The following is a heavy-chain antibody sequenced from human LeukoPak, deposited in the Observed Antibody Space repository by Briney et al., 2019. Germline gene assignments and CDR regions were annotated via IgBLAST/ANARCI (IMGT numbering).Heavy chain of an antibody. D-gene: IGHD5-18*01. CDR1: GFTFSSYE. CDR2: ISSSGSTI. J-gene: IGHJ4*02. Sequence: GGSLRLSCAASGFTFSSYEMNWVRQAPGKGLEWVSYISSSGSTIYYADPVKGRFTISRDNAKNSLYLQMDSLRAEDTAVYYCAKIYSYGSRSFDYWGQGTLVTVSS. CDR3: AKIYSYGSRSFDY. V-gene: IGHV3-48*03.